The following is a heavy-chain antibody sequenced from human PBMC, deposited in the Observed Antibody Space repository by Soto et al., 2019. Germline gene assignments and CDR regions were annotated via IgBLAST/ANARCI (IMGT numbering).Heavy chain of an antibody. CDR1: GFSVSNNY. CDR3: ARDTHSAVRSDW. J-gene: IGHJ4*02. V-gene: IGHV3-66*01. D-gene: IGHD3-9*01. Sequence: LVESGGGLVQAGESLRLSCAVSGFSVSNNYMTWVRQAPGKGLEWISVIYSDGTTYHADSVKGRFIAPRDNSQNTLYLQMNNLRVEDSAVYFCARDTHSAVRSDWWGQGTLVTVAS. CDR2: IYSDGTT.